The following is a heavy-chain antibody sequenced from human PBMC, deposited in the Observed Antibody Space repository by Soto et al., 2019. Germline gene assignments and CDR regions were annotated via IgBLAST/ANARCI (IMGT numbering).Heavy chain of an antibody. CDR3: ARAYEGDYFDY. CDR2: ISYDGSNK. V-gene: IGHV3-30-3*01. J-gene: IGHJ4*02. CDR1: GFTFSSYA. D-gene: IGHD3-16*01. Sequence: SLRLSCAASGFTFSSYAMHWVPQAPGKGLEWVAVISYDGSNKYYADSVKGRFTISRDNSKNTLYLQMNSLRAEDTAVYYCARAYEGDYFDYWGQGTLVTVS.